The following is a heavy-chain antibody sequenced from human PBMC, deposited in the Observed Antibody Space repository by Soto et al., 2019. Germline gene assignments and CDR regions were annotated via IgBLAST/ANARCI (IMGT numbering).Heavy chain of an antibody. J-gene: IGHJ4*02. Sequence: QVQLVQSGAEVKKPGSSVKVSCKASGGTFSSYAISWVRQAPGQGLEWMGGIIPIFGTANYAQKFQGRVTITADESTSTAYMELRSLRSEDTAVYYCARGPPRGDSSGYYYVGFCHWGQGTLVTVSS. D-gene: IGHD3-22*01. CDR2: IIPIFGTA. V-gene: IGHV1-69*12. CDR1: GGTFSSYA. CDR3: ARGPPRGDSSGYYYVGFCH.